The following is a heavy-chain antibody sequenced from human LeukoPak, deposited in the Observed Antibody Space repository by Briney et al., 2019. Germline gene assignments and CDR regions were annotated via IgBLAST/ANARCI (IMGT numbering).Heavy chain of an antibody. CDR2: IYYSGST. D-gene: IGHD6-13*01. CDR3: ARASGVGEQQLVLGY. Sequence: SQTLSLTCTVSGGSISSGGYYWSWIRQHPGKGLEWIGYIYYSGSTYYNPSLKSRVTISVDTSKNQFSLKLSSVTAADTAVYYRARASGVGEQQLVLGYWGQGTLVTVSS. V-gene: IGHV4-31*03. J-gene: IGHJ4*02. CDR1: GGSISSGGYY.